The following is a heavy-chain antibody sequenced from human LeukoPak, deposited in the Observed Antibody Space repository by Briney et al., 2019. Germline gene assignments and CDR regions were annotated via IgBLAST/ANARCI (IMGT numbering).Heavy chain of an antibody. CDR1: GYTFTSYD. D-gene: IGHD3-22*01. CDR2: MNPNSGNT. Sequence: ASVTVSCKASGYTFTSYDINWVRQATGQGLEWMGWMNPNSGNTGYAQKFQGRVTMTRDTSINTAYMELSSLRSEDTAVYYCASPIYSYNSSGYYPFDYWGQGTLVTVSS. CDR3: ASPIYSYNSSGYYPFDY. J-gene: IGHJ4*02. V-gene: IGHV1-8*01.